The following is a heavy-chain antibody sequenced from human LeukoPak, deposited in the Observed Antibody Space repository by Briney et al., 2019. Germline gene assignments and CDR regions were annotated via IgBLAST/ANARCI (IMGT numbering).Heavy chain of an antibody. CDR2: ISSSSSYI. Sequence: GGSLRLSCAASGFTFSSYSMNWVRQDPGKGLEWGSSISSSSSYIYYADSVKGRFTISRDNAKNSLYLQMNSLRAEDTAVYYCARAFRGSYSCDAFDIWGQGTMVTVSS. CDR3: ARAFRGSYSCDAFDI. CDR1: GFTFSSYS. J-gene: IGHJ3*02. V-gene: IGHV3-21*04. D-gene: IGHD1-26*01.